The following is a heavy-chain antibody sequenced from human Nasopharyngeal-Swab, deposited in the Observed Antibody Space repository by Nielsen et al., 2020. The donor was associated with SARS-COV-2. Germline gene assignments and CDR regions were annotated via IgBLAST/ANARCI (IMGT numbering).Heavy chain of an antibody. CDR1: GFTFSDYY. D-gene: IGHD3-22*01. CDR2: ISWNSGSI. Sequence: SLKISCAASGFTFSDYYMSWIRQAPGKGLEWVSGISWNSGSIGYADSVKGRFTISRDNAKNSLYLQMNSLRAEDTALYYCAKASPYDYYDSSGYLGDYFDYWGQGTLVTVSS. J-gene: IGHJ4*02. V-gene: IGHV3-9*01. CDR3: AKASPYDYYDSSGYLGDYFDY.